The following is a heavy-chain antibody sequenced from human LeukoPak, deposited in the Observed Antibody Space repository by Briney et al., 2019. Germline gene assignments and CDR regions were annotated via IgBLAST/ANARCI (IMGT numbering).Heavy chain of an antibody. CDR3: ARVSSSWNPFDY. Sequence: PGGSLRLSCAASGFTFSSYWMHWVRQAPGKGLVWVSRINSDGSSTNYADSVKGRFTICRDNAKNTLYLQMNSLRAEDTAVYYCARVSSSWNPFDYWGQGALVTVSS. CDR1: GFTFSSYW. V-gene: IGHV3-74*01. J-gene: IGHJ4*02. CDR2: INSDGSST. D-gene: IGHD6-13*01.